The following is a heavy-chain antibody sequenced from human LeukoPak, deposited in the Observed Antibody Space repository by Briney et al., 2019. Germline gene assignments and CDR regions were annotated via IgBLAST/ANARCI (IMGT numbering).Heavy chain of an antibody. V-gene: IGHV3-20*04. J-gene: IGHJ4*02. CDR3: ARAPDYDFWSGLGY. CDR2: INWNGGST. Sequence: GGSLRLSCAASGFTFDGFDDYGMNWVRQVPGKGLEWVSGINWNGGSTGYADSVKGRFTISRDNAKNSLYLQMNSLRAEDTAVYYCARAPDYDFWSGLGYWGQGTLVTVSS. D-gene: IGHD3-3*01. CDR1: GFTFDGFDDYG.